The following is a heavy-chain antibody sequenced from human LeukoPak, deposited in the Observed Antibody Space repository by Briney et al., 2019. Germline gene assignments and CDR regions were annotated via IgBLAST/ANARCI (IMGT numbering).Heavy chain of an antibody. J-gene: IGHJ6*02. CDR3: AKDRDFGDPYYYYGMDV. CDR2: ISGGGGNT. Sequence: GGSLRLSGAASGFTFSRYAMTWVRQAPGKGLEWVSGISGGGGNTYYADSVKGRLTISRDNSKNTMYLQMNSLTAEDTAVYYCAKDRDFGDPYYYYGMDVWGQGTTVTVSS. D-gene: IGHD4-17*01. V-gene: IGHV3-23*01. CDR1: GFTFSRYA.